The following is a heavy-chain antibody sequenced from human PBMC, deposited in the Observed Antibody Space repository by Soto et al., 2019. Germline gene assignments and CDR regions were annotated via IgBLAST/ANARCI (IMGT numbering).Heavy chain of an antibody. J-gene: IGHJ4*02. V-gene: IGHV3-7*01. Sequence: EVQLVESGGGLVQPGGSLTLSCATSGFIFSGHWMSWVRQAPGKGLEWVATIKRDGSEKYYVDSVRGRFTISRDNTKNSLFLQMNSLRAKDTAVYYCARLAGDTTIYDYWGQGTLVTVSS. CDR3: ARLAGDTTIYDY. D-gene: IGHD1-1*01. CDR2: IKRDGSEK. CDR1: GFIFSGHW.